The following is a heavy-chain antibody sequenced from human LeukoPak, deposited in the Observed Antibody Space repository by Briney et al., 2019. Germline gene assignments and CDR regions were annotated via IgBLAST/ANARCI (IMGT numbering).Heavy chain of an antibody. Sequence: GASVKVSCKASGYTFTSYDINWVRQATGQGLEWMGWMNPHSGNTGYAQNFQGRVTMTRNTSISTAYMELSSLRSEDTAVYYCARASSSWYRGARYYFDYWGKGTLVTVSS. CDR2: MNPHSGNT. D-gene: IGHD6-13*01. J-gene: IGHJ4*02. V-gene: IGHV1-8*01. CDR1: GYTFTSYD. CDR3: ARASSSWYRGARYYFDY.